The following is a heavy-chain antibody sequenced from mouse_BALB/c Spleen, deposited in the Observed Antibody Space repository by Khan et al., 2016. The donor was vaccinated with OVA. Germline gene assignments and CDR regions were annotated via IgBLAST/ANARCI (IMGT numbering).Heavy chain of an antibody. CDR2: IWSDGST. CDR3: ARQPDFHYYIMDY. J-gene: IGHJ4*01. V-gene: IGHV2-6-1*01. CDR1: GFSLTNYG. Sequence: QVQLKESGPGLVAPSQSLSITCTISGFSLTNYGVHWVRQPPGKGLEWLVVIWSDGSTSYNSALKSRLSISRDNSKSQVFLRMNSLQTDDTAMYYCARQPDFHYYIMDYWGQGTSVIVSS.